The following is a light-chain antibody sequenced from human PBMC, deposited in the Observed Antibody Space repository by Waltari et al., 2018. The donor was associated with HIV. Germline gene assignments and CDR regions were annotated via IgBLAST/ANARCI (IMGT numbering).Light chain of an antibody. J-gene: IGKJ4*01. Sequence: EIVSTQSPDTLSSSPGDSATLSSTSSQNVISGYLAWYQQKPGRAPRLVRSSASSRAVGIPERFSGSGSGTHFTLTISRVEPEDFAVYFCQQYATSPELTFGGGTKLEIK. CDR3: QQYATSPELT. CDR1: QNVISGY. V-gene: IGKV3-20*01. CDR2: SAS.